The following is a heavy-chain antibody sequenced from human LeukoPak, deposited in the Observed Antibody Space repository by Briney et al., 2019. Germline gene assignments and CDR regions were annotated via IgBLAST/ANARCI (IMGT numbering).Heavy chain of an antibody. CDR1: GGSISSYY. V-gene: IGHV4-59*01. CDR2: IYYSGST. D-gene: IGHD3-10*01. Sequence: SETLSLTCTVSGGSISSYYWSWIRQPPGKGLEWIGYIYYSGSTNYNPSLKSRVTISVDTSKNQFSLKLSSVTAADTAVHYCTRDTSLWFGEYNYWGQGTLVTVSS. J-gene: IGHJ4*02. CDR3: TRDTSLWFGEYNY.